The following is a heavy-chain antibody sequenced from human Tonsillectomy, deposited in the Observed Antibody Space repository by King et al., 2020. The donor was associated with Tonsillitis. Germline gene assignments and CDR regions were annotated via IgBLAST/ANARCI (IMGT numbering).Heavy chain of an antibody. V-gene: IGHV4-34*01. CDR3: ARGGYTYAYRNDAFDI. D-gene: IGHD3-16*01. Sequence: VQLQQWGAGLLKPSETLSLTCAVYGGSFRGYYWSWIRQSPGKGLEWIGEINHSGRTNYNPSLRSRVTISLDTSKNHFSLKQSSVTAADTAVYYCARGGYTYAYRNDAFDIWGQGTMVTVSS. CDR2: INHSGRT. J-gene: IGHJ3*02. CDR1: GGSFRGYY.